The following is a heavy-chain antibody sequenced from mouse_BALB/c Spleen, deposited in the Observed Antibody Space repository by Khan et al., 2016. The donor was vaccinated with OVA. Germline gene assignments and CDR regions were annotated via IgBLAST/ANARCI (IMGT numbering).Heavy chain of an antibody. CDR2: ISSGGDYT. V-gene: IGHV5-6*01. Sequence: EVQRVESGGDLVKPGGSLKLSCAASGFTFSSYSMSWVRQTPDKRLEWVASISSGGDYTYYPDSVKGRFTISRDNAKTTLYLQMSDLKSGDTARYYCADHLTGSCAYGGQGTLVTVSA. CDR1: GFTFSSYS. J-gene: IGHJ3*01. D-gene: IGHD4-1*01. CDR3: ADHLTGSCAY.